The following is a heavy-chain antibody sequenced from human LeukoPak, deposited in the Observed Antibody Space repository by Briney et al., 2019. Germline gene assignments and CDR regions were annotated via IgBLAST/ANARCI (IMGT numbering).Heavy chain of an antibody. J-gene: IGHJ4*02. CDR3: TRGYYVWGSYRLDY. D-gene: IGHD3-16*02. V-gene: IGHV3-49*04. CDR1: GFTFGDYA. CDR2: IRNKAYGGTT. Sequence: GGSLRLSCTASGFTFGDYAMSWVRQAPGKGLEWVGFIRNKAYGGTTEYAASVKGRFTISRDDSKSIAYLQMNSLKTEDTAVYYCTRGYYVWGSYRLDYWGQGTLVTVSS.